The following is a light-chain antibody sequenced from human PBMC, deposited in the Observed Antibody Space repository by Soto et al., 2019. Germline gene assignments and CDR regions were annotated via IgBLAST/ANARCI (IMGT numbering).Light chain of an antibody. V-gene: IGLV3-1*01. CDR2: QDS. Sequence: SYELTQPPSVAVSPGQTASITCSGDKLGDKYACWYQQKPGQSPVLGIYQDSKRPSGIPERFSGSNSGNTATLTISGTQAMDEADYYCQAWDSSTRVFGTGTKLTVL. J-gene: IGLJ1*01. CDR3: QAWDSSTRV. CDR1: KLGDKY.